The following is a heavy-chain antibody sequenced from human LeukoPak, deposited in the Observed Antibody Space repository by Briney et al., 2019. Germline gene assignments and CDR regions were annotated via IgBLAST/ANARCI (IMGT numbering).Heavy chain of an antibody. Sequence: GGSLRLSCAASGFTFSSYSMNWVRQAPGKGLEWVSYISSSDNTTYYADSVKGQFTISRDNAKNSLYLQMNSLRDEDTAVYYCARSALYYYYGMDVWGQGTTVTVSS. CDR2: ISSSDNTT. D-gene: IGHD6-25*01. CDR3: ARSALYYYYGMDV. V-gene: IGHV3-48*02. CDR1: GFTFSSYS. J-gene: IGHJ6*02.